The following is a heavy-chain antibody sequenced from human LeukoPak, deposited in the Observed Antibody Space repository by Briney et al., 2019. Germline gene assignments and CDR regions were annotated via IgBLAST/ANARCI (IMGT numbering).Heavy chain of an antibody. CDR1: GGSFSGYS. CDR3: ARGSATGLAY. CDR2: IDRSRTT. V-gene: IGHV4-34*01. Sequence: SETLSLTCAVYGGSFSGYSWTWVRQPPGKGLEWVWEIDRSRTTNYNPSLKSRLTISVDTSKNQFSLKLNSATAADTAVYYCARGSATGLAYWGEGTLFTVSS. J-gene: IGHJ4*02. D-gene: IGHD1-1*01.